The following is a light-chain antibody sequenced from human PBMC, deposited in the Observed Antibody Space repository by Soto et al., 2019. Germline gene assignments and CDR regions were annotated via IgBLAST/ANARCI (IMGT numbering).Light chain of an antibody. CDR1: QDITTS. CDR2: DAS. CDR3: QQYDNLPLS. J-gene: IGKJ4*01. V-gene: IGKV1-33*01. Sequence: DIQMTQSPSFLSASVGDRVTITCQASQDITTSLNCHQQKPGKAPKLLMYDASTLETGVPSRYSGSGSGTDFTFTISSLQAEDIATYYCQQYDNLPLSFGGGTKVEIK.